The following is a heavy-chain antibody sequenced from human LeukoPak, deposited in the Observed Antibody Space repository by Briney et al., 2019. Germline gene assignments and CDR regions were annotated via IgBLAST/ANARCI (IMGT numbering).Heavy chain of an antibody. J-gene: IGHJ1*01. Sequence: SETLSLTCTVSGGSITSYYWSWIRQPPGKGLEWIGHIHYSGSTNYNPSLKSRVTISVDTSKTQFSLKLSSVTAADTAVYYCARGYYDSSGHYVYFQHWGQGTLVTVSS. CDR3: ARGYYDSSGHYVYFQH. CDR2: IHYSGST. CDR1: GGSITSYY. D-gene: IGHD3-22*01. V-gene: IGHV4-59*01.